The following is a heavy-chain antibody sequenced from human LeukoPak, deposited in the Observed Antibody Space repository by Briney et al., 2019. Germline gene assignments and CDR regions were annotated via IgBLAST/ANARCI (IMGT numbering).Heavy chain of an antibody. D-gene: IGHD3-22*01. CDR2: VHYSGTA. J-gene: IGHJ4*02. V-gene: IGHV4-59*01. CDR3: ARVGGYYYDSSGYYPFDY. Sequence: PSETLSLTCTVSDGSITNYDWSWVRQPPGKGLEFIGHVHYSGTANYNPSLRSRVTISIDTSKKHFFLKLKSVTAADTAVYYCARVGGYYYDSSGYYPFDYWGQGTLVTVSS. CDR1: DGSITNYD.